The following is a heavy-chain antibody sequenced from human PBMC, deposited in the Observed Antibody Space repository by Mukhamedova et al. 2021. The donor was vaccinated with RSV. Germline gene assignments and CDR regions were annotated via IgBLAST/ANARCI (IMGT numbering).Heavy chain of an antibody. D-gene: IGHD4-17*01. CDR3: ARGIYGDYEVNY. CDR2: GST. J-gene: IGHJ4*02. Sequence: GSTSYAQKFQGRVTMTRDTSTSTVYMELSSLRSEDTAVYYCARGIYGDYEVNYWGQGTLVTVSP. V-gene: IGHV1-46*01.